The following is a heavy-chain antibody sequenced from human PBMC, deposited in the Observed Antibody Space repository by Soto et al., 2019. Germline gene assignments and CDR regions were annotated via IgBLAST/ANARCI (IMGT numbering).Heavy chain of an antibody. Sequence: GGSLRLSCAASEFTFSNYGMHRVRQAPGKGLEWVAGIGYDGSNKYYADSVKGRFTISRDNSKNTLYLQMNSLRVEDTAVYYCAREAGYQEHLGQQLPEYWGQGTLVTVSS. J-gene: IGHJ4*02. D-gene: IGHD6-13*01. CDR1: EFTFSNYG. V-gene: IGHV3-33*01. CDR3: AREAGYQEHLGQQLPEY. CDR2: IGYDGSNK.